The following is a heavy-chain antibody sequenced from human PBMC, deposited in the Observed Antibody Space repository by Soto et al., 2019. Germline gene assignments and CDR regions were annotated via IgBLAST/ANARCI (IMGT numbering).Heavy chain of an antibody. CDR1: GYTFTGYY. V-gene: IGHV1-2*04. CDR3: ARDMGIAAAGIYYYYGMDV. CDR2: INPNSGGT. J-gene: IGHJ6*02. Sequence: ASVKVSCKASGYTFTGYYMHWVRQAPGQGLEWMGWINPNSGGTNYAQKFQGWVTMTRDTSISTAYMELSRLRSDDTAVYYCARDMGIAAAGIYYYYGMDVWGQGTTVTVSS. D-gene: IGHD6-13*01.